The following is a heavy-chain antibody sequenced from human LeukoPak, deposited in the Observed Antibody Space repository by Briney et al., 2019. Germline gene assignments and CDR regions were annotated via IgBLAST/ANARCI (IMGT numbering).Heavy chain of an antibody. CDR3: ARTKRVPTVWFDP. D-gene: IGHD4-17*01. CDR2: INPNSLIP. Sequence: ASVKVSCKASGYTLSSYDINWMRQAPGQGLEYMGWINPNSLIPGYAQKFRGRLILTMDTSISTAYMELSGLTSDDTAIYYCARTKRVPTVWFDPWGQGALVTVSS. V-gene: IGHV1-8*01. CDR1: GYTLSSYD. J-gene: IGHJ5*02.